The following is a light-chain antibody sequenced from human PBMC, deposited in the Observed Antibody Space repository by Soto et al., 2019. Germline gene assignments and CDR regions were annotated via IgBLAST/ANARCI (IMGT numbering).Light chain of an antibody. CDR1: QSLSSSY. CDR2: GAS. CDR3: HQYDSSPET. J-gene: IGKJ2*01. Sequence: EIVLTQSPGTLSLSPGERATLSCRASQSLSSSYLAWYQQKPGQAPRLLIHGASSRATGIPDRFSGSGSGTDFTLTISRLEPEDFAVYYCHQYDSSPETFGRGTKLEIK. V-gene: IGKV3-20*01.